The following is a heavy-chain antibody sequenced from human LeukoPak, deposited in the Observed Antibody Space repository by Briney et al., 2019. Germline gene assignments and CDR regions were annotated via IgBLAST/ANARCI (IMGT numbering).Heavy chain of an antibody. CDR2: ISYDGSNK. J-gene: IGHJ3*02. V-gene: IGHV3-30*04. CDR3: ARESCSSTSRYGAGNAAFDI. CDR1: GFTFSSYA. D-gene: IGHD2-2*01. Sequence: GGSLRLSCAASGFTFSSYAMHWVRLAPGKGLEWVAVISYDGSNKYYADSVKGRFTISRDNSKNTLYLQMNSLRAEDTAVYYCARESCSSTSRYGAGNAAFDIWGQGTMVTVSS.